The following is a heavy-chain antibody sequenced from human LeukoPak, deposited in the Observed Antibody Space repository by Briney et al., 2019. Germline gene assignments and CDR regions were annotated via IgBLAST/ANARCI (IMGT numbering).Heavy chain of an antibody. J-gene: IGHJ5*02. D-gene: IGHD3-3*01. CDR3: ASFTYYDVLSGYYDLST. V-gene: IGHV4-4*02. CDR1: GGSIISNNW. CDR2: IYHSGST. Sequence: PSGTLSLTCAISGGSIISNNWWSWVRQPPGKGLEWIGEIYHSGSTNYNPSLKSRVTISVGKSKNQFSLNLSSVTAADTAVYYCASFTYYDVLSGYYDLSTWGQGTLVTVSS.